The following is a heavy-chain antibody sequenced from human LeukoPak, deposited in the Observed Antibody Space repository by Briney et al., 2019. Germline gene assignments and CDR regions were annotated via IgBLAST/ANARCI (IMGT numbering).Heavy chain of an antibody. CDR1: GYNFINNW. CDR3: ARLDSSSSGAHFDY. CDR2: IYPGDSDT. Sequence: GESLKISCKGSGYNFINNWIAWVRQMPGKDLEWMGIIYPGDSDTRYSPSFQGQVTISADKSISTAYLQWSSLKASHSAMYYCARLDSSSSGAHFDYWGQGTLVTVSS. D-gene: IGHD6-6*01. J-gene: IGHJ4*02. V-gene: IGHV5-51*01.